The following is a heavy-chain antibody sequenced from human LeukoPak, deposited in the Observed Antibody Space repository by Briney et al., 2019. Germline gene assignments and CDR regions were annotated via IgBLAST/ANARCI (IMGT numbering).Heavy chain of an antibody. CDR2: ISSSSSTI. D-gene: IGHD1-7*01. CDR3: ARNSYHNWNYGDY. Sequence: PGGSLRLSCAASGFTFSSYSMNWVRQAPGKGLEWVSYISSSSSTIYYADSVKGRFTISRDNAKNSLYLQMNSLRAEDTAVYYCARNSYHNWNYGDYWGQGTLVTVSS. J-gene: IGHJ4*02. CDR1: GFTFSSYS. V-gene: IGHV3-48*01.